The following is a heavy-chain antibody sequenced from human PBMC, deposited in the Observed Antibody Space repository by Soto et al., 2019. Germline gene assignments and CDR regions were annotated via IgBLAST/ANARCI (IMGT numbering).Heavy chain of an antibody. CDR1: GFTFSSYG. CDR3: ARYYPQTCGMDV. CDR2: IWYDGSNK. J-gene: IGHJ6*02. Sequence: QVQLVESGGGVVQPGRSLRLSCAASGFTFSSYGMHWVRQAPGKGLEWVAVIWYDGSNKYYADSVKGRFTISRDNSKNTVYLQMNSLRAEDTAVYYCARYYPQTCGMDVWGQGTTVTVSS. D-gene: IGHD3-10*01. V-gene: IGHV3-33*01.